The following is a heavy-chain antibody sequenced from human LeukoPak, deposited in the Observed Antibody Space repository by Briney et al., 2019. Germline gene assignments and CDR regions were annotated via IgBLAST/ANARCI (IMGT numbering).Heavy chain of an antibody. CDR2: FDPEDGET. J-gene: IGHJ5*02. V-gene: IGHV1-24*01. Sequence: SVKVSCKVSGYTLTELSMHWVRQAPGKGLEWMGGFDPEDGETIYAQKFQGRVTMTEDTSTDTAYMELSSLRSEDTAVYHCATAKPVFRGFDPWGQGTLVTVSS. CDR3: ATAKPVFRGFDP. D-gene: IGHD2-21*01. CDR1: GYTLTELS.